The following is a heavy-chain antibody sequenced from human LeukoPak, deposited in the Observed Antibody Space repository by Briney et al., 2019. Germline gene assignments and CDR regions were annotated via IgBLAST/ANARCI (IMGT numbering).Heavy chain of an antibody. CDR3: ARSGYDFWSDYYRVYFNS. Sequence: SGPTLVKPTETLTLTCTVSGFSLITSGISVGWIRQPPGKALVGLAIIYWDGEKRYSPSLRGRLTITRDTSKNQVVLSMTSMDPVDTATYYCARSGYDFWSDYYRVYFNSWGQGTLVTVSS. D-gene: IGHD3-3*01. CDR1: GFSLITSGIS. CDR2: IYWDGEK. V-gene: IGHV2-5*02. J-gene: IGHJ4*02.